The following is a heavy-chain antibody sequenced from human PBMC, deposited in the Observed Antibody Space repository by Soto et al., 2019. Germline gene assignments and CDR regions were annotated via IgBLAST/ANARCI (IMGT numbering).Heavy chain of an antibody. Sequence: LSLTCAVSGDSIIGTHWWSWVRRPPGKGLEFIGETHHSRGTNYNPSLRSRVTMSLDKSKNQLSLILYSVTAADTAVHYCARSCIEPRVFMYPFDSWGQGTLVTVSS. J-gene: IGHJ4*02. D-gene: IGHD2-8*01. V-gene: IGHV4-4*02. CDR2: THHSRGT. CDR1: GDSIIGTHW. CDR3: ARSCIEPRVFMYPFDS.